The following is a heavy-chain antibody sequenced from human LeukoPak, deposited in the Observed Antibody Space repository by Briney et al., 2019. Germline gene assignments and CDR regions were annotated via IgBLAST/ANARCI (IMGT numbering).Heavy chain of an antibody. V-gene: IGHV4-38-2*01. CDR1: GYSISSGYY. CDR2: IYHSGST. J-gene: IGHJ5*02. D-gene: IGHD5-24*01. CDR3: ARLQSWFDP. Sequence: SETLSLTCAVSGYSISSGYYWGWIRQPPGKGLEWIGSIYHSGSTYYNPSLKSRVTISVDTSKNQFSLKLSSVTAADTAVYYFARLQSWFDPWGQGTLVTVSS.